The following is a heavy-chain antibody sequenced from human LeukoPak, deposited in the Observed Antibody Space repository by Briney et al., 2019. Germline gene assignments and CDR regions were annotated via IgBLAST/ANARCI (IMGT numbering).Heavy chain of an antibody. CDR2: IIPILGIA. D-gene: IGHD4-17*01. Sequence: ASVKVSCKASGGTFSSYAISWVRQAPGQGLEWMGRIIPILGIANYAQKSQGRVTITADKSTSTAYMELSSLRSEDTAVYYCAGSMTTGTEPVDPWGQGTLVTVSS. J-gene: IGHJ5*02. V-gene: IGHV1-69*04. CDR1: GGTFSSYA. CDR3: AGSMTTGTEPVDP.